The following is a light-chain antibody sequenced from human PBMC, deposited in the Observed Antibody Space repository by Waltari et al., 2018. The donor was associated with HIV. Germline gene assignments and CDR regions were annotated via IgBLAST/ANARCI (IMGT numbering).Light chain of an antibody. CDR1: QTIDRW. CDR3: QQYNSYPRT. Sequence: MTQFPSTLSASVGDRVTIACRAGQTIDRWLAWYQQKPGKAPRLLMYKASTLQSGVPYRFSGSGSGTEFTLTISSLQPDDFATYYCQQYNSYPRTFGQGTKVEIK. V-gene: IGKV1-5*03. J-gene: IGKJ1*01. CDR2: KAS.